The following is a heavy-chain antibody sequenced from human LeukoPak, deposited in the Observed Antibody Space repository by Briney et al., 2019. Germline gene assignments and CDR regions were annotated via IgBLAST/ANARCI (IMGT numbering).Heavy chain of an antibody. CDR2: ISYDGGNQ. D-gene: IGHD6-19*01. CDR1: GFTFSTYV. J-gene: IGHJ4*02. V-gene: IGHV3-30*04. CDR3: AMRAVAGSHFNYFDY. Sequence: GGSLRLSCAASGFTFSTYVMHWVRQAPGKGLEWVALISYDGGNQYYADSVKGRFTISRDISKITLYLQLNSLRPEDTAVYYCAMRAVAGSHFNYFDYWPQGTLVRVSS.